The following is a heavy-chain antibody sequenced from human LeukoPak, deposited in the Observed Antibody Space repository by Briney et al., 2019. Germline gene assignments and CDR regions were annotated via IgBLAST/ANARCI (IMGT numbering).Heavy chain of an antibody. J-gene: IGHJ4*02. D-gene: IGHD1-26*01. CDR2: IPYDGSNK. CDR1: GFTFSSYD. Sequence: GRSLRLSCAASGFTFSSYDMHWVRQAPGKGLEWVAVIPYDGSNKYYADSVKGRFTISRDNSKNTLYLQMNSLRAEDTAVYYCAKGFVGGALDYWGQGTLVTVSS. V-gene: IGHV3-30*18. CDR3: AKGFVGGALDY.